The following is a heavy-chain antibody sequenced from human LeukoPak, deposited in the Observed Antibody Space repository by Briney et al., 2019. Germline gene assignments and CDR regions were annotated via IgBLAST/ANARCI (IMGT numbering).Heavy chain of an antibody. D-gene: IGHD2-2*01. CDR3: ARDRYCSSTSCYSYYFDY. J-gene: IGHJ4*02. CDR1: GGSISSGGYY. CDR2: IYYSGST. Sequence: PSETLSLTCTVSGGSISSGGYYWSWMRQHPGKGLEWNGYIYYSGSTYYNPSLKSRVTISVDTSKNQFSLKLSSVTAADTAVYYCARDRYCSSTSCYSYYFDYWGQGTLVTVSS. V-gene: IGHV4-31*03.